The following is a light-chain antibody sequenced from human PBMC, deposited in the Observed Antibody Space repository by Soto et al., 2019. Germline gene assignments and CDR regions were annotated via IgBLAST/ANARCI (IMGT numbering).Light chain of an antibody. CDR2: WAS. J-gene: IGKJ1*01. CDR3: QQSYSTPPT. CDR1: QSVLYTSNNKNY. Sequence: DIVMTQSPDSLAVSLGERATINCKSSQSVLYTSNNKNYLAWYQQKAGQPPKVLIYWASTRESGVPDRFSGSGSGTDFSLTISSLQAEDVALYYCQQSYSTPPTFGQGTKVEIK. V-gene: IGKV4-1*01.